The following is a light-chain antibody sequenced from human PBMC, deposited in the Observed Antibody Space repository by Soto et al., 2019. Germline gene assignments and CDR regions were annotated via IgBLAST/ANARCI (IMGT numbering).Light chain of an antibody. V-gene: IGKV3-20*01. J-gene: IGKJ1*01. CDR2: GAS. CDR1: QSVSSSY. Sequence: EIVLKQSPGTLSLSPGERASLSRRASQSVSSSYLAWYQQKPGQAPRLLIYGASSRATGIPDRFSGSGSGTDFTLTISRLEPEDFAVYYCQQYGSSPGTFGQGTKVDIK. CDR3: QQYGSSPGT.